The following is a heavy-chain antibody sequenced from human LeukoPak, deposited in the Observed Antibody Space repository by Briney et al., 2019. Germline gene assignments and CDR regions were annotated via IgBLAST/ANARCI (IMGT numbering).Heavy chain of an antibody. D-gene: IGHD1-26*01. CDR2: IQYDGDNK. CDR1: GFNFTRSA. J-gene: IGHJ4*02. Sequence: PGGSLTLSCVASGFNFTRSAMHWVRQAPGKGLEWVAFIQYDGDNKYYADSVKGRFTISRDDSQNTLYLQMNSLTVEDTAVYYCAKRWDSTWSYFDLWGQGTLVTVSS. CDR3: AKRWDSTWSYFDL. V-gene: IGHV3-30*02.